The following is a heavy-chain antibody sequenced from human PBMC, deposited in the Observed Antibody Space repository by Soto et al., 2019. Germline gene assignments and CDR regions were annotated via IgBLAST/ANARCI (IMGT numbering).Heavy chain of an antibody. CDR3: ARDADTAMVGYYYYGMDV. V-gene: IGHV1-69*08. CDR2: IIPILGIA. Sequence: QVQLVQSGAEVKKPGSSVKVSCKASGGTFSSYTISWVRQAPGQGLEWMGRIIPILGIANYAQKFQGRVTFTADKSTSTAYMELSSLRSEDTAVYYCARDADTAMVGYYYYGMDVWGQGTTVTVSS. J-gene: IGHJ6*02. D-gene: IGHD5-18*01. CDR1: GGTFSSYT.